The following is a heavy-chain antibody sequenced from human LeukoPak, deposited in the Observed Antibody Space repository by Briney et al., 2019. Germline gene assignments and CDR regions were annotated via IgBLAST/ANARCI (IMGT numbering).Heavy chain of an antibody. J-gene: IGHJ4*02. D-gene: IGHD3-10*01. CDR1: AFTVSSNY. CDR2: IYSAGST. V-gene: IGHV3-66*02. Sequence: GGSLRLSCAASAFTVSSNYMSWVRQAPGRGLEWVSVIYSAGSTYYADSVKGRFTISRDNSKNTLYLQMNSLRAEDTAVYYCARSLWFGELPRDWGQGTLVTVSS. CDR3: ARSLWFGELPRD.